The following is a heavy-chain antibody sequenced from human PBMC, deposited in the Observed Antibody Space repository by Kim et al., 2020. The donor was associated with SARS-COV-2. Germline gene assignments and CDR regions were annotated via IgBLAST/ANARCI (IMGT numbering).Heavy chain of an antibody. CDR2: INAGNGNT. D-gene: IGHD2-15*01. J-gene: IGHJ6*02. Sequence: ASVKVSCKASGYTFTSYAMHWVRQAPGQRLEWMGWINAGNGNTKYSQKFQGRVTITRDTSASTAYMELSSLRSEDTAVYYCARTSGYCSGGSCYSSYYYGMDVWGQGTTVTVSS. CDR1: GYTFTSYA. CDR3: ARTSGYCSGGSCYSSYYYGMDV. V-gene: IGHV1-3*01.